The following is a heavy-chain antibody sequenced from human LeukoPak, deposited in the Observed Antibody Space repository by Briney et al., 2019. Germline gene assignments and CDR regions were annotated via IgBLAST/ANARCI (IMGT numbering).Heavy chain of an antibody. CDR3: ARVRVRGYRDGSPLVYGMDV. CDR1: GGSVSGYC. Sequence: PSETLALTCAVDGGSVSGYCWSWIRQPPGKGLQGIGKINHSGSTNYNPSLKRRVTISVDASKNQFSLKIRSVTAADTAVYYCARVRVRGYRDGSPLVYGMDVWGQGNTVPVYS. V-gene: IGHV4-34*01. J-gene: IGHJ6*02. D-gene: IGHD5-18*01. CDR2: INHSGST.